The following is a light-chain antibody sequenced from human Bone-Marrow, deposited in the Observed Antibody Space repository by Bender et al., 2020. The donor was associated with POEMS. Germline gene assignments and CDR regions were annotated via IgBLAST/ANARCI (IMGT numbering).Light chain of an antibody. J-gene: IGLJ3*02. CDR2: SNY. CDR3: QSYDSSLSV. Sequence: QSVLTQPPSASGTPGQSVIISCSGTDSNFGGNNVNWYQHLPGTAPRLVVYSNYQRPSGVPARFSGSKSGTSASLAITGLQADDEADYYCQSYDSSLSVFGGGTKLTVL. V-gene: IGLV1-44*01. CDR1: DSNFGGNN.